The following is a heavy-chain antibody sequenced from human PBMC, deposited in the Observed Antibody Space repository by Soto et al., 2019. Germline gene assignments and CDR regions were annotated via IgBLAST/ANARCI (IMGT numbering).Heavy chain of an antibody. Sequence: PGESLKISCKGSGYSFTSYWIGWVRQMPGKGLEWMGIIYPGDSDTRYSPSFQGQVTISADKSISTAYLQWSSLKASDTAMYYCARHTRRNGTTYYYGMDVWGQGTTVTVSS. CDR3: ARHTRRNGTTYYYGMDV. J-gene: IGHJ6*02. CDR2: IYPGDSDT. V-gene: IGHV5-51*01. D-gene: IGHD1-7*01. CDR1: GYSFTSYW.